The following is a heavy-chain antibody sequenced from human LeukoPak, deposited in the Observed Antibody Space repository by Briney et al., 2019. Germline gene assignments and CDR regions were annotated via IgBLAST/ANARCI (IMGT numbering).Heavy chain of an antibody. CDR3: ARDEATGWFDP. J-gene: IGHJ5*02. CDR1: GYTFTNYY. V-gene: IGHV1-46*01. D-gene: IGHD5-24*01. CDR2: LNPSSGST. Sequence: ASVRVSCKASGYTFTNYYMHWVRQAPGQGLEWMGILNPSSGSTAYAQKFQGRVTMTRDTSTSTVYMELSSLRSEDTAVYYCARDEATGWFDPWGQGTLVIVFS.